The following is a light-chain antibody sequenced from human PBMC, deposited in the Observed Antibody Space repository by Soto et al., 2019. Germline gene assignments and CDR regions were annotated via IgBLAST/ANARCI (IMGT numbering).Light chain of an antibody. CDR2: EGS. J-gene: IGLJ1*01. Sequence: QSVLTQPASVSGSPGQSITISGTGTSSDVGSYNLVSWYQQHPGKAPKLMIYEGSKRPSGVSNRFSGSKSGNTASLTISGLQAEDEADYYCCSYAGSSTVFGTGTKVTVL. CDR1: SSDVGSYNL. V-gene: IGLV2-23*03. CDR3: CSYAGSSTV.